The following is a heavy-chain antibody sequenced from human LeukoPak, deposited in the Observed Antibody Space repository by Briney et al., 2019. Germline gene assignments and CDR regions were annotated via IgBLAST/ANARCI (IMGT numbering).Heavy chain of an antibody. V-gene: IGHV3-23*01. D-gene: IGHD3-10*01. J-gene: IGHJ4*02. CDR1: GFTFSSYA. CDR2: ISVGGGST. Sequence: GGSLRLSCAASGFTFSSYAMSWVRQAPGKGLEWVSAISVGGGSTYYADSAKGRFTISRANSKNTLYLQMNSLRAEATAVYYSAKAHGSGSYPYWGQGTLVTVSS. CDR3: AKAHGSGSYPY.